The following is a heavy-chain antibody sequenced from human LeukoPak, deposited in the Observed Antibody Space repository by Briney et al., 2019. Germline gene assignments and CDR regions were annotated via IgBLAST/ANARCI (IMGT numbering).Heavy chain of an antibody. CDR2: IYPGDSDT. D-gene: IGHD6-13*01. J-gene: IGHJ5*02. CDR1: GYSFTSYW. CDR3: ARLGIAAAGTVASWFDP. Sequence: GESLKISCKSSGYSFTSYWIGWVRQMPGKGLEWMGIIYPGDSDTRYSPSFQGQVTISADKSISTAYLQWSSLKASDTAMYYCARLGIAAAGTVASWFDPWGQGTLVTVSS. V-gene: IGHV5-51*01.